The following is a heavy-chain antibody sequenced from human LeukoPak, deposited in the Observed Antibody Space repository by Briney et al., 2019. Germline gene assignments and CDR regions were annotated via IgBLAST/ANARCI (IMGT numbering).Heavy chain of an antibody. CDR1: GFTFSSYS. V-gene: IGHV3-21*01. Sequence: PGGSLRLSCAASGFTFSSYSMNWVRQAPGKGLEWVSSISSSSSYIYYADSVKGRFTISRDNAKNSLYLQMNSLRAEDTAVYYCARDLTVVRGVTLDWGQGTLVTVSS. CDR3: ARDLTVVRGVTLD. CDR2: ISSSSSYI. J-gene: IGHJ4*02. D-gene: IGHD3-10*01.